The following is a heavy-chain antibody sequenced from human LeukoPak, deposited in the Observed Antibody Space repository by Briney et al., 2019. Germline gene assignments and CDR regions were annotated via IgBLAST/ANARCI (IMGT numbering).Heavy chain of an antibody. CDR1: GGSISSYS. CDR3: ATMSIAAGNDY. CDR2: TYNSGST. Sequence: SETLSLTCTVSGGSISSYSWSWIRQPPGKGLEWIGYTYNSGSTNYNPSLKSRVTISVDTSKNQFSLKLSSVTAADTAVYYCATMSIAAGNDYWGQGTLVTVSS. D-gene: IGHD6-6*01. V-gene: IGHV4-59*08. J-gene: IGHJ4*02.